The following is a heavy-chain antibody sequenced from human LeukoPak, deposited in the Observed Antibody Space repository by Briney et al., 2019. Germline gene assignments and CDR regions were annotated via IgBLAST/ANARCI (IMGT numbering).Heavy chain of an antibody. CDR1: GYTFPSYD. D-gene: IGHD6-19*01. CDR3: AREAAYGSGGSSYYYGGMDV. Sequence: SVKVSCKASGYTFPSYDINWVRQATGQGLEGMGWMNPNSGNKGYVHKFQGRVTMTRYSSISTAYMEPGSLRSEDTAMYYCAREAAYGSGGSSYYYGGMDVWGQGTTVTVSS. J-gene: IGHJ6*02. CDR2: MNPNSGNK. V-gene: IGHV1-8*01.